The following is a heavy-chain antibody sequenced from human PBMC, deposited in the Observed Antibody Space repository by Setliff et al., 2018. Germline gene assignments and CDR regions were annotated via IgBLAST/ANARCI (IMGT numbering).Heavy chain of an antibody. D-gene: IGHD4-4*01. CDR3: AREGRWDYSYPIY. J-gene: IGHJ4*02. CDR2: INYSGIT. V-gene: IGHV4-39*02. CDR1: GDSISSSSYY. Sequence: SETLSLTCSVSGDSISSSSYYWGWIRQPPGKGLEWIGSINYSGITYYSPSLKSRVIVSVDTSKNQFSLKLSSVTAADTAVYYCAREGRWDYSYPIYWGQGILVTVSS.